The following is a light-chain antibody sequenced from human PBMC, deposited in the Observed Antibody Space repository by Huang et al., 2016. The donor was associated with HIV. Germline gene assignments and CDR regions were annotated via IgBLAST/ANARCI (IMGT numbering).Light chain of an antibody. CDR1: QSVSSY. CDR2: DES. J-gene: IGKJ4*01. V-gene: IGKV3-11*01. Sequence: EIVLTQSPVTLSLSPGERATLSCRASQSVSSYLAWYQQKPGQAPRRLIYDESNRATGIPARCSGSGSGTDFTLTISSLEPEDFAVYYWQQRSNWPPTFGGGTKVEIK. CDR3: QQRSNWPPT.